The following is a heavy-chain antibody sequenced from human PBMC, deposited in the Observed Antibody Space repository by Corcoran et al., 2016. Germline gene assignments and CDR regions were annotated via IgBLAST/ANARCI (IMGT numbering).Heavy chain of an antibody. CDR2: INHSGST. D-gene: IGHD2-21*02. Sequence: QVQLQQWGAGLLKPSETLSLTCAVYGGSFSGYYWSWIRQPPGKGLEWIGEINHSGSTNYNPSLKSRVTISVDTSKNQFSLKLSSVTAADTAVYYWARVKRTAAFRYCGGDCYPPDYWGQGTLVTVSS. V-gene: IGHV4-34*01. CDR1: GGSFSGYY. CDR3: ARVKRTAAFRYCGGDCYPPDY. J-gene: IGHJ4*02.